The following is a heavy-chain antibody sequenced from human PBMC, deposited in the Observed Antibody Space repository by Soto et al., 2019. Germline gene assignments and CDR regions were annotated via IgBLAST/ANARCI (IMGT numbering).Heavy chain of an antibody. CDR3: ARDMKSVRFWGTNGFDP. CDR2: ITLSSSYI. D-gene: IGHD3-16*01. Sequence: GGSLRLSCGASGFNFGAFGMNWVRQAPGKGLEWVSSITLSSSYIYYADSVKGRFTVSRDNAKNSLYLDMKSLSVDDTAVYYCARDMKSVRFWGTNGFDPWGQGTLVTVSS. V-gene: IGHV3-21*01. CDR1: GFNFGAFG. J-gene: IGHJ5*02.